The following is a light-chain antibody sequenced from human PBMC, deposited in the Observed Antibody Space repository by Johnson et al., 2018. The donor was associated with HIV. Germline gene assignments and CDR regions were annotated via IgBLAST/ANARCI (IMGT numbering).Light chain of an antibody. Sequence: QSVLTQPPSVSAAPGQMVSISCSGSSSNIGKNYVSWYQQFPGTAPKLLIHENKKRPSGIPDRFSGSKSGTSATLDITGLQTGDEADYYCGTWDSSLGAEVFGTGTKVTVL. V-gene: IGLV1-51*02. CDR2: ENK. CDR1: SSNIGKNY. J-gene: IGLJ1*01. CDR3: GTWDSSLGAEV.